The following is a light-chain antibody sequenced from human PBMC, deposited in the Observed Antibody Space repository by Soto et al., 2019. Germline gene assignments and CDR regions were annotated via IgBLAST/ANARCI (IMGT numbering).Light chain of an antibody. CDR3: SSYTSSSSYV. J-gene: IGLJ1*01. CDR1: SSDVGGYTH. CDR2: DVN. V-gene: IGLV2-14*03. Sequence: QSVLTQPASVXGSPGQSITISSTGTSSDVGGYTHVSWYQQHPGKAPKLMIYDVNNRPSGVSNRFSGSKSGNTASLTISGHQADDEGDYYCSSYTSSSSYVFGTGNKGTAL.